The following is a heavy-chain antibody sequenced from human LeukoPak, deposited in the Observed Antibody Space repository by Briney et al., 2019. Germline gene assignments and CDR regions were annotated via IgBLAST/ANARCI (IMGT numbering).Heavy chain of an antibody. J-gene: IGHJ4*02. D-gene: IGHD3-16*02. Sequence: ASETLSLTCTVSGYSISSGYYWGWIRQPPGKGLEWIGSIYHSGSTYYNLSLKSRVTISVDTSKNQFSLKLSSVTAADTAVYYCARDLLRLGELSLGGYFDYWGQGTLVTVSS. CDR2: IYHSGST. CDR3: ARDLLRLGELSLGGYFDY. CDR1: GYSISSGYY. V-gene: IGHV4-38-2*02.